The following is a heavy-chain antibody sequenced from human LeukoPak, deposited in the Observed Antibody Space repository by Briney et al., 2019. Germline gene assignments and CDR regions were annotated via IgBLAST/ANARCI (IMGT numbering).Heavy chain of an antibody. D-gene: IGHD6-19*01. J-gene: IGHJ6*02. CDR2: INWNGGST. CDR3: ARGGRAVAGVRFYYNGMDV. Sequence: AGGSLRLSCAASGFMFDDYGMSWVRQAPGKGLEWVSSINWNGGSTGYADSVKGRFTISRDNAKKSLYLQMNSLRDEDTALYYCARGGRAVAGVRFYYNGMDVWGQGTTVTVSS. CDR1: GFMFDDYG. V-gene: IGHV3-20*04.